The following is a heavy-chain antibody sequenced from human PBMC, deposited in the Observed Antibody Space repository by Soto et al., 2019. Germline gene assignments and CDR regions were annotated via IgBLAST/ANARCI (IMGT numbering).Heavy chain of an antibody. CDR3: ASWAAGYYGSGSYSPFDY. CDR1: GGTFSSYA. J-gene: IGHJ4*02. Sequence: SVKVSCKASGGTFSSYAISWVRQAPGQGFEWMGGIIPIFGTANYAQKFQGRVTITADESTSTAYMELSSLRSEDTAVYYCASWAAGYYGSGSYSPFDYWGQGTLVTVSS. CDR2: IIPIFGTA. V-gene: IGHV1-69*13. D-gene: IGHD3-10*01.